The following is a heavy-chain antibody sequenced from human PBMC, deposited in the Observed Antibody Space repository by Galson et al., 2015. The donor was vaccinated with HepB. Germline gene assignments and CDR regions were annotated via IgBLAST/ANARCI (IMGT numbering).Heavy chain of an antibody. D-gene: IGHD3-10*01. CDR1: GGSISNYF. Sequence: LSLTCTVSGGSISNYFWSWIRQPPGKGLEWIGYVYYTGGTNYNPSLKSRVTISADASENKFSLKLTSVTAADTAIYYCARRWGSGRRWYFDLWGRGTLVTVSS. CDR3: ARRWGSGRRWYFDL. CDR2: VYYTGGT. J-gene: IGHJ2*01. V-gene: IGHV4-59*08.